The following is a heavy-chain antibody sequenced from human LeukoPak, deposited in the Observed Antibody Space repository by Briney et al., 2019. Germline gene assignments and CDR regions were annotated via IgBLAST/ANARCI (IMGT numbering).Heavy chain of an antibody. Sequence: GGSLRLSCVASGFTFSSYWMHWVRQAPGKGLVWVSRINSDGSSTSYADSVKGRFTISRDNAKNTLYLQMNSLRAEDTAVYYCAKDPSSGSYGYWGQGTLVTVSS. CDR1: GFTFSSYW. D-gene: IGHD1-26*01. CDR2: INSDGSST. V-gene: IGHV3-74*01. CDR3: AKDPSSGSYGY. J-gene: IGHJ4*02.